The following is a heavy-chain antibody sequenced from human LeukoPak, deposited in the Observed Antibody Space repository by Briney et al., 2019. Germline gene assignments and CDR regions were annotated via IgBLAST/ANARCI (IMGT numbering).Heavy chain of an antibody. CDR3: ARDFLLFRLSMDV. Sequence: KPSETLSLTCTVSGGSISSGDYYWSWIRQPPGKGLEWIGYIYYSGSTYYNPSLKSRVTISVDTSKNQFSLKLSSVTAADTAVYYCARDFLLFRLSMDVWGQGTTVTVSS. J-gene: IGHJ6*02. CDR1: GGSISSGDYY. V-gene: IGHV4-30-4*01. D-gene: IGHD2/OR15-2a*01. CDR2: IYYSGST.